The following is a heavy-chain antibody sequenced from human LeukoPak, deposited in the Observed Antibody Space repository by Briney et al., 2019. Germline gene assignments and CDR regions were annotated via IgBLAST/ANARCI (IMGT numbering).Heavy chain of an antibody. J-gene: IGHJ4*02. D-gene: IGHD3-16*01. CDR1: GFTFSSYA. CDR2: ISGSGGST. Sequence: GGSLRLSCAASGFTFSSYAMSWVRQAPGKGLEWVSAISGSGGSTYYADSVKGRFTIYRDNSKNTLYLQMNSLRAEDTAVYYCAKVRAGGTSWPYYFDYWGQGTLVTVSS. CDR3: AKVRAGGTSWPYYFDY. V-gene: IGHV3-23*01.